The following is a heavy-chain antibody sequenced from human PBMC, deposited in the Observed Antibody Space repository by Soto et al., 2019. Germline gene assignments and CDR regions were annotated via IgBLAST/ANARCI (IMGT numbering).Heavy chain of an antibody. D-gene: IGHD2-15*01. CDR2: INPNSGGT. Sequence: QVQLVQSGAEVKKPGASVKVSCKASGYTFTGYYMHWVRQAPGQGLEWMGWINPNSGGTNYAQKFQGWVTMTRDTSISTAYMELSRLRSDDTAVYYCASGVTGVVAATEPLLYGMDVWGQGTTVTVSS. J-gene: IGHJ6*02. CDR1: GYTFTGYY. V-gene: IGHV1-2*04. CDR3: ASGVTGVVAATEPLLYGMDV.